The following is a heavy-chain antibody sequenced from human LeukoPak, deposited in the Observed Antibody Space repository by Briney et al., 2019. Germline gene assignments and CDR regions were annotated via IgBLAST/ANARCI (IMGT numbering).Heavy chain of an antibody. V-gene: IGHV3-23*01. D-gene: IGHD3-22*01. CDR2: ISGSGGST. Sequence: GGSLRLSCAASGFTFSSYAMSWVRQAPGKGLEWVSAISGSGGSTYYADSVKGRFTISRDNSKNTLYLQMNSLRAEDTAVYYCAKGPRPNYYDSSGYYYGDAFDIWGQGTMVTVSS. CDR3: AKGPRPNYYDSSGYYYGDAFDI. J-gene: IGHJ3*02. CDR1: GFTFSSYA.